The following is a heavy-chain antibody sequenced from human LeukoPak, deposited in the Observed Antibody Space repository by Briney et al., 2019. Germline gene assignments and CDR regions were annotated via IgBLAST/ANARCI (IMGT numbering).Heavy chain of an antibody. CDR2: IYYSGST. CDR1: GGSISSSSYY. Sequence: SETLSLTCTVSGGSISSSSYYWGWIRQPPGKGLEWIGSIYYSGSTYYNPSLKSRVTISVDTSKNQFSLKLSSVTAADTAVYYCARTYSSSWYTPFDYWGQGTLVTVSS. CDR3: ARTYSSSWYTPFDY. J-gene: IGHJ4*02. V-gene: IGHV4-39*07. D-gene: IGHD6-13*01.